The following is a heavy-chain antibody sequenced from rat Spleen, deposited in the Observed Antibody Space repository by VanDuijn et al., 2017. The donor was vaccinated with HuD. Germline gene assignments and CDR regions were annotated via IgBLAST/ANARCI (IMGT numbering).Heavy chain of an antibody. CDR2: ISSGGNT. CDR1: GFSLTSYT. CDR3: ARSEY. V-gene: IGHV2-6*01. J-gene: IGHJ2*01. Sequence: QVQLKESGPGLVQPSQTLSLTCTVSGFSLTSYTVSWVRQPPGKGLEWIAAISSGGNTYYNSALKSRLSISRDTSKSQVFLKMNSLQTEDTAMYFCARSEYWGQGVMVTVSS.